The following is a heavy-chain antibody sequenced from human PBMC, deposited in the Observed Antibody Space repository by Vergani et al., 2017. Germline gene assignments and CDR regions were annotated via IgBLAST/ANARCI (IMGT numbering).Heavy chain of an antibody. CDR2: ISSSSSTI. V-gene: IGHV3-48*01. J-gene: IGHJ6*02. CDR3: ARGPVVVTAIDYYYYGMDV. CDR1: GFTFSSYA. D-gene: IGHD2-21*02. Sequence: EVQLLESGGGLVQPGGSLRLSCAASGFTFSSYAMSWVRQAPGKGLEWVSYISSSSSTIYYADSVKGRFTISRDNAKNSLYLQMNSLRAEDTAVYYCARGPVVVTAIDYYYYGMDVWGQGTTVTVSS.